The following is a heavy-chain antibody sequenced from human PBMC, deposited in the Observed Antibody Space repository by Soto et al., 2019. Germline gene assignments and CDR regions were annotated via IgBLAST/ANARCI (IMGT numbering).Heavy chain of an antibody. J-gene: IGHJ4*02. CDR1: GFTVSHDF. V-gene: IGHV3-53*01. CDR3: ANRAY. CDR2: IHSGTTP. Sequence: GGSLRLSCAASGFTVSHDFITWVRQAPGKGLQWFSMIHSGTTPYYADSVKGRFTVSLDISKNTMYLQMNSLRAEDTAVYYCANRAYWGQGTLVTVSS.